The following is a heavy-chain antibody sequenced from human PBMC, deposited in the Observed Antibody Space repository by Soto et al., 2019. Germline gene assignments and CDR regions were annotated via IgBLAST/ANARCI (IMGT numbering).Heavy chain of an antibody. V-gene: IGHV3-23*01. CDR2: ITGRDGST. CDR3: VKGDTGNQMRFDS. CDR1: GFTFSSYA. Sequence: GGSLRLSCEASGFTFSSYAMSWVRQAPGKGLEWVSAITGRDGSTSYADSVKGRFTISRDNSKNTLFLQMNSLRAEDTAVYYCVKGDTGNQMRFDSWGQGTLVTVSS. J-gene: IGHJ4*02. D-gene: IGHD1-1*01.